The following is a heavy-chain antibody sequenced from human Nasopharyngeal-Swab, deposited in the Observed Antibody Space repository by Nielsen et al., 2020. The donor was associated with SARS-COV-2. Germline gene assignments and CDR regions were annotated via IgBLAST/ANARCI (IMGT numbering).Heavy chain of an antibody. CDR1: GFTLSSYG. V-gene: IGHV3-33*01. CDR2: IWYDGSNK. Sequence: GESLKISCAASGFTLSSYGMHWVRQAPGKGLEWVAVIWYDGSNKYYADSVKGRFTISRDNSKNTLYLQMNSLRAEDTAVYYCARSKWLRGAFDIWGQGTMVTVSS. J-gene: IGHJ3*02. CDR3: ARSKWLRGAFDI. D-gene: IGHD3-22*01.